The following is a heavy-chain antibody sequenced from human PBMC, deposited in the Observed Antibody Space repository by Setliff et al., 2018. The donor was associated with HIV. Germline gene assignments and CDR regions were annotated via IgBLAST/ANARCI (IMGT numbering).Heavy chain of an antibody. CDR2: IIPIVGRV. V-gene: IGHV1-69*10. Sequence: GASVKVSCKASGGTISSYTVSWVRQAPGQGLEWMGGIIPIVGRVNYAQKFEARLTITADTSTNTAYMELSNLGSEDTAIYYGASATTRSYNSVWGQGTLVTVSS. CDR1: GGTISSYT. D-gene: IGHD6-19*01. J-gene: IGHJ4*02. CDR3: ASATTRSYNSV.